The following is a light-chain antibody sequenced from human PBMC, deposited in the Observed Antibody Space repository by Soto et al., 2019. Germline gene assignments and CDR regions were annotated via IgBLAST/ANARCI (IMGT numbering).Light chain of an antibody. CDR2: GAS. Sequence: EILTTQSPATLSVSPGERATLSCRASQTVDSNVAWYQQKPGQAPRLLIYGASTRASGIPARFSGSGSGTGFTLIISTLQSEDVAVYYCQQYKNGPPYTFGQGTKLEIK. CDR1: QTVDSN. CDR3: QQYKNGPPYT. V-gene: IGKV3-15*01. J-gene: IGKJ2*01.